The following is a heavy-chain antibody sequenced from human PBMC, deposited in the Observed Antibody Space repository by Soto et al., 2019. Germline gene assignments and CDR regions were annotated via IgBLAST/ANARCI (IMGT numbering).Heavy chain of an antibody. CDR1: GVPFGTFT. V-gene: IGHV3-23*04. CDR2: LSDNVGTT. CDR3: AKHIIGGRLQSPFDL. J-gene: IGHJ4*02. Sequence: EVQLVESGGGLVQPGGSLRLSCAVSGVPFGTFTMNWVRQAPGKGLEWVSGLSDNVGTTHYAYSVKGRFTISRDKSKKTLYLQMNNLRAEDTAVYYCAKHIIGGRLQSPFDLWGQGTLVTVSS. D-gene: IGHD1-1*01.